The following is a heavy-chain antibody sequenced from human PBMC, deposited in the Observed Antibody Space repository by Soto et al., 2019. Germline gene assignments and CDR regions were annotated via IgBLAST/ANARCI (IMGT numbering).Heavy chain of an antibody. D-gene: IGHD6-19*01. CDR2: IYYSGST. Sequence: PSETLSLTCTVSGGSISSYYWSWIRQPPGKGLEWIGYIYYSGSTNYNPSLKSRVTISVDTSKNQFSLKLSSVTAADTAVYYCARRPGYSSGWLDYWGQGTLVTVSS. CDR1: GGSISSYY. V-gene: IGHV4-59*01. J-gene: IGHJ4*02. CDR3: ARRPGYSSGWLDY.